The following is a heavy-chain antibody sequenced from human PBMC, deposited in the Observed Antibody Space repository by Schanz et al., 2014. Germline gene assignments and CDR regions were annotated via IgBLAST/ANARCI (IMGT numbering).Heavy chain of an antibody. V-gene: IGHV3-23*04. CDR2: IASGGSHT. D-gene: IGHD3-10*01. Sequence: EVQLVESGGGLVQPGGSLRLSCAASGITFSDYAMSWVRQAPGKGLEWVSTIASGGSHTFYADPVTGRFTISGDNSKNMLYLQMNTLRAEDTAIYYCARVEGSSGSASSYRALNVWGQGTTVTVSS. CDR1: GITFSDYA. CDR3: ARVEGSSGSASSYRALNV. J-gene: IGHJ3*01.